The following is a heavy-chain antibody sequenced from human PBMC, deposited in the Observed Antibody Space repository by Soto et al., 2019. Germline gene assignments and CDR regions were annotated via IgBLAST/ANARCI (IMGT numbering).Heavy chain of an antibody. CDR3: ARLNWNGGSWY. J-gene: IGHJ4*02. CDR2: IYYSGST. D-gene: IGHD1-1*01. Sequence: TSETLSLTCTVSGGSISSYYWNWIRKPPGKGLEWIGYIYYSGSTNYNPSLKSRVTISIDTSKNQFSLKLSSVTAADTAVYYCARLNWNGGSWYWGQGTLVTVSS. V-gene: IGHV4-59*01. CDR1: GGSISSYY.